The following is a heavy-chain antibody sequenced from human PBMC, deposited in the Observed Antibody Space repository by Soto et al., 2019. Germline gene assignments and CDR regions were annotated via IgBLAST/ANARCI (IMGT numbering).Heavy chain of an antibody. Sequence: TLSLTWAVSAGSITSGCYSWTWFRQTPGEGLEWIGYIYHSRGTYNNPSLKSRVTLAIDRTKKQFALKLKSVTGADTAVYFCASSMSRSGCFAPWCGGTLIIVSS. CDR1: AGSITSGCYS. V-gene: IGHV4-30-2*01. D-gene: IGHD3-9*01. J-gene: IGHJ5*02. CDR2: IYHSRGT. CDR3: ASSMSRSGCFAP.